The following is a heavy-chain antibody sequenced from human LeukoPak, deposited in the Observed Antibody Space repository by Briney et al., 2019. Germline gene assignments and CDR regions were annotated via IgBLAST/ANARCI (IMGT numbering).Heavy chain of an antibody. CDR1: GFTFSSYS. CDR2: ISSTSSPI. Sequence: GGSLRLSCAASGFTFSSYSMNWVRQAPGKGLEWVSYISSTSSPIYYWDSVKGRFTISRDNAKNSLYLQMNSLRAEDTAVYYCARSPYFYDSSGLHFDYWGQGILVTVSS. D-gene: IGHD3-22*01. J-gene: IGHJ4*02. V-gene: IGHV3-48*01. CDR3: ARSPYFYDSSGLHFDY.